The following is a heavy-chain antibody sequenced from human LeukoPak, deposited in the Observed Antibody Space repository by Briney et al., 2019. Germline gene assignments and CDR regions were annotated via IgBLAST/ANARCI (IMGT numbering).Heavy chain of an antibody. CDR2: ISGSGVNT. J-gene: IGHJ4*02. D-gene: IGHD1-26*01. V-gene: IGHV3-23*01. CDR1: GFTFSTYA. CDR3: AKGSGSPYYFDY. Sequence: PGGSLRLSCAASGFTFSTYAMNWVPQAPGKGLECVSAISGSGVNTYYADSVKGRFTISRDNSKNTLYLQINSLRAEDTAVYYCAKGSGSPYYFDYWGQGTLVTVSS.